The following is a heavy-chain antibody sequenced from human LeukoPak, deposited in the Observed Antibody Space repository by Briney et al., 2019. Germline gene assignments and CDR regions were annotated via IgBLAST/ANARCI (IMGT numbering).Heavy chain of an antibody. V-gene: IGHV4-59*08. CDR1: GASISSYY. J-gene: IGHJ4*02. CDR3: ARHRYASYDSSGSGSYYFDY. D-gene: IGHD3-22*01. CDR2: IYYRGST. Sequence: SETLSLTCTVSGASISSYYWSWTRQPPGKGLEWIGYIYYRGSTNYNPSLKSRVTISLDTSKNHFSLKLSSVTAADTAVYYCARHRYASYDSSGSGSYYFDYWGQGSLVTVSS.